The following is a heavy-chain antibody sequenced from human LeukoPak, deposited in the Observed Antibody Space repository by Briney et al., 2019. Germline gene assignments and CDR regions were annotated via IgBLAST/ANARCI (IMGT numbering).Heavy chain of an antibody. D-gene: IGHD1-1*01. Sequence: GGSLRLCCAASRFSFSTYPMGWVRQAPGKGLEWVSGISASGDVTFHADPVKGRFTISRDNSKNTLYLQMTSLRAEDTAEYYCAKSLFTSATGTGRAFHIWGQGTMVTVSS. CDR1: RFSFSTYP. CDR3: AKSLFTSATGTGRAFHI. J-gene: IGHJ3*02. CDR2: ISASGDVT. V-gene: IGHV3-23*01.